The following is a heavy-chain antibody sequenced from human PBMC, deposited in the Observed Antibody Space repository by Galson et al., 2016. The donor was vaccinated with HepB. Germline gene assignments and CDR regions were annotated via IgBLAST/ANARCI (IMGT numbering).Heavy chain of an antibody. J-gene: IGHJ5*01. CDR3: ARRARPSPTSPGSFDY. Sequence: TLSLTCTVSGGSINSVGFYWNWIRLLPGKGLEWIGYIHNSGSTYYNTSLRSRFFISLDKSKSQFFLKVNSVTAADTAVYYCARRARPSPTSPGSFDYWGHGTLVTVSS. V-gene: IGHV4-31*03. D-gene: IGHD1-26*01. CDR2: IHNSGST. CDR1: GGSINSVGFY.